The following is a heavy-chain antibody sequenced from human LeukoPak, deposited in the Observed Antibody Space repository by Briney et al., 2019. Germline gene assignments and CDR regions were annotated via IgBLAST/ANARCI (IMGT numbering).Heavy chain of an antibody. J-gene: IGHJ4*02. CDR1: GYTFTGYY. D-gene: IGHD3-16*01. V-gene: IGHV1-18*04. CDR2: ISAYNGNT. CDR3: ARCMITFGGVAEDY. Sequence: GASVKVSCKASGYTFTGYYMHWVRQAPGQGLEWMGWISAYNGNTNYAQKLQGRVTMTTDTSTSTAYMELRSLRSDDTAVYYCARCMITFGGVAEDYWGQGTLVTVSS.